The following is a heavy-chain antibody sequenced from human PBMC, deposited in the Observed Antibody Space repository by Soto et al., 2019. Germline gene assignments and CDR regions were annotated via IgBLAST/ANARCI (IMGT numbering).Heavy chain of an antibody. V-gene: IGHV4-34*01. D-gene: IGHD5-12*01. CDR3: ARGLSGYDYRYYYYGMDV. Sequence: QVQLQQWGAGLLKPSETLSLTCAVYGGSFSGYYWSWIRQPPGKGLEWIGEINHSGSTNYNPSLKSRVTISVDTSKNQFSLKLSSVTAADTAVYYWARGLSGYDYRYYYYGMDVWGQGTTVTVSS. J-gene: IGHJ6*02. CDR2: INHSGST. CDR1: GGSFSGYY.